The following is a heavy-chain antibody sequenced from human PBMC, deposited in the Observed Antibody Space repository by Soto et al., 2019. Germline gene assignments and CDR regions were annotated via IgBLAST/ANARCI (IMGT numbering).Heavy chain of an antibody. J-gene: IGHJ4*02. D-gene: IGHD3-9*01. Sequence: GGSLRLSCAASGFTFSSYSMNWVRQAPGKGLEWVSYISSSSSTIYYADSVKGRFTISRDNAKNSLYLQMNSLRAEDTAVYYCARDGHFDWLLSPGSGIPAYWGQGTLVTVSS. V-gene: IGHV3-48*01. CDR2: ISSSSSTI. CDR3: ARDGHFDWLLSPGSGIPAY. CDR1: GFTFSSYS.